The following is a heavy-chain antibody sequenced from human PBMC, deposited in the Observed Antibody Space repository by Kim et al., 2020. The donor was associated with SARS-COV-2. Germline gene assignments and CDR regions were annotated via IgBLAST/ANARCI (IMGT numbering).Heavy chain of an antibody. J-gene: IGHJ3*02. V-gene: IGHV4-34*01. Sequence: SETLSLTCAVYGGSFSGYYWSWIRQPPGKGLEWIGEINHSGSTNYNPSLKSRVTISVDTSKNQFSLKLSSVTAADTAVYYCARGRGLGYFDWLLFAGGAFDIWGQGTMVTVSS. CDR1: GGSFSGYY. CDR3: ARGRGLGYFDWLLFAGGAFDI. CDR2: INHSGST. D-gene: IGHD3-9*01.